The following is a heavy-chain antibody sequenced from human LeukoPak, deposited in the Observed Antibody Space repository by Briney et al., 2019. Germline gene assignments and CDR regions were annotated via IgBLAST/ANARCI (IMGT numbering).Heavy chain of an antibody. CDR3: AKGAYYDFWSGNFDY. CDR1: GFTFSSNW. V-gene: IGHV3-74*01. D-gene: IGHD3-3*01. CDR2: INEDGSTT. J-gene: IGHJ4*02. Sequence: GGSLRLSCAASGFTFSSNWMHWVRQAPGKGLVWVSRINEDGSTTNYADSVKGRSTISRDNSKNTLYLQMNSLRAEDTAVYYCAKGAYYDFWSGNFDYWGQGTLVTVSS.